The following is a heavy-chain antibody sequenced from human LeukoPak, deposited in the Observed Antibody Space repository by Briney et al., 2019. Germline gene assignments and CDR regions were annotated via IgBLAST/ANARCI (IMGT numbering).Heavy chain of an antibody. V-gene: IGHV3-23*01. CDR1: GFTFSSYA. CDR2: ISGSGGST. CDR3: AKDGISRTGTHDY. J-gene: IGHJ4*02. D-gene: IGHD1-20*01. Sequence: GGSLRLSCASSGFTFSSYAMSWVRQAPGKGLEWVSAISGSGGSTYYADSVKGRFTISRDNSKNTLYLQMNGLRAEDTAVYYCAKDGISRTGTHDYWGQGTLVTVPS.